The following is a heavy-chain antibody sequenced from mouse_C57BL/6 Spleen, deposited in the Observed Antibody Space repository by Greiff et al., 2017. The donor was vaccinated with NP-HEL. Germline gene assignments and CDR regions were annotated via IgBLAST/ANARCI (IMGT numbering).Heavy chain of an antibody. V-gene: IGHV1-64*01. Sequence: QVQLKQPGAELVKPGASVKLSCKASGYTFTSYWMHWVKQRPGQGLEWIGMIHPNSGSTNYNEKFKSKATLTVDKSSSTAYMQLSSLTSEDSAVYYCARSGVPDNYFDYWGQGTTLTVSS. CDR3: ARSGVPDNYFDY. CDR2: IHPNSGST. J-gene: IGHJ2*01. CDR1: GYTFTSYW.